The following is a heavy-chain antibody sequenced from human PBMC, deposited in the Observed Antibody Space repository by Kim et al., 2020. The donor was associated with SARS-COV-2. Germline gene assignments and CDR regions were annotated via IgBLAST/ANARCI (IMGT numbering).Heavy chain of an antibody. CDR3: ARDMGQNWNDVAGYFAW. V-gene: IGHV3-23*01. Sequence: SGKGRFTVSRDHAKNTLYLQMSSLRVEDTALYYCARDMGQNWNDVAGYFAWWGQGTQVTVSS. J-gene: IGHJ4*02. D-gene: IGHD1-1*01.